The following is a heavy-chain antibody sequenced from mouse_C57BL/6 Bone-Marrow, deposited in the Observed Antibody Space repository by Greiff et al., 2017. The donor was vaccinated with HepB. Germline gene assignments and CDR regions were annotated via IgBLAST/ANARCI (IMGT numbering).Heavy chain of an antibody. CDR2: IDPENGDT. V-gene: IGHV14-4*01. CDR1: GFNIKDDY. Sequence: EVQVVESGAELVRPGASVKLSCTASGFNIKDDYMHWVKQRPEQGLEWIGWIDPENGDTDYATKFQGKATITADNSSNTAYMQLSSLTSEDTAVYYGICYYGSSRYCYLDVWGKGTTVTVSS. J-gene: IGHJ1*03. D-gene: IGHD1-1*01. CDR3: ICYYGSSRYCYLDV.